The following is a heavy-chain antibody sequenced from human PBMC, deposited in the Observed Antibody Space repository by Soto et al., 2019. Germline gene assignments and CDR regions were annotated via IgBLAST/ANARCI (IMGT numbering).Heavy chain of an antibody. J-gene: IGHJ5*02. CDR2: IYYSGST. Sequence: SETLSLTCTVSGGSISSYYWSWIRQPPGKGLEWIGYIYYSGSTNYNPSLKSRVTISADKSKNQFSMKLSTLTSADTAVYYCARIPSPWGQGTLVTVSS. CDR1: GGSISSYY. D-gene: IGHD2-21*01. V-gene: IGHV4-59*12. CDR3: ARIPSP.